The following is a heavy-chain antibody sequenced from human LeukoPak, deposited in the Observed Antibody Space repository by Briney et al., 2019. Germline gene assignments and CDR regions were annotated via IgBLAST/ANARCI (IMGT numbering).Heavy chain of an antibody. CDR2: INPSGGST. V-gene: IGHV1-46*01. CDR3: ARVYYYDSSGYSSYAFDI. Sequence: VASVKVSCKASGYTFTSYYMHWVRQAPGQGLEWMGIINPSGGSTSYAQKFQGRVTMTRDTSTSTVYMELSSLRSEDTAVYYCARVYYYDSSGYSSYAFDIWGQGTMVTVSS. J-gene: IGHJ3*02. D-gene: IGHD3-22*01. CDR1: GYTFTSYY.